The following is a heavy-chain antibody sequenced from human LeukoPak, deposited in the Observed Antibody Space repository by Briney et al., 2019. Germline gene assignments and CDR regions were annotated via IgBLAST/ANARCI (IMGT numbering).Heavy chain of an antibody. V-gene: IGHV4-59*01. Sequence: SETLSLTCTVSGGSISSYYWSWIRQPPGKGLEWIGYIYYSGSTNYNPSLKSRVTISVDTSKSQFSLKLSSVTAADTAVYYCARLTRRSGNYFDYWGQGTLVTVSS. CDR2: IYYSGST. D-gene: IGHD1-1*01. J-gene: IGHJ4*02. CDR1: GGSISSYY. CDR3: ARLTRRSGNYFDY.